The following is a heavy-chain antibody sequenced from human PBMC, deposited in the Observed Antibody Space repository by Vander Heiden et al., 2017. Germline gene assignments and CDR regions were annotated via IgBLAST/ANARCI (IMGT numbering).Heavy chain of an antibody. J-gene: IGHJ4*02. Sequence: QVQLVESGGGVVQPGKSLRLSCAASGFSFTYWGMPWVRQAPGKGLEWVAVISSDGTKIYYADSVKGRFTISRDNRKNTLYLQMNTLTAEDTAVYYCAKAHSTGWYYFDYWGQGTLVTVSS. CDR2: ISSDGTKI. D-gene: IGHD6-19*01. CDR3: AKAHSTGWYYFDY. V-gene: IGHV3-30*18. CDR1: GFSFTYWG.